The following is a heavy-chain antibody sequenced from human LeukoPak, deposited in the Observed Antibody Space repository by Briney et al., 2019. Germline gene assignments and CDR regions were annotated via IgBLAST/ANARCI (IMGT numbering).Heavy chain of an antibody. CDR2: LSGSSSYI. Sequence: PGGSLRLSCAASGFTFSDYYMSWIRQAPGKGLEWVSYLSGSSSYINYVDSVKGRFTISRDNAKNSLYLQMNSLRPEDTAVYFCARGVSGPHDALDVWGQGTMVTVSS. CDR1: GFTFSDYY. J-gene: IGHJ3*01. D-gene: IGHD5/OR15-5a*01. V-gene: IGHV3-11*05. CDR3: ARGVSGPHDALDV.